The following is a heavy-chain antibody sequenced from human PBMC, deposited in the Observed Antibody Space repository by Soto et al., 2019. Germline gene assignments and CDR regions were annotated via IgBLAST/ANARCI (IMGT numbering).Heavy chain of an antibody. V-gene: IGHV4-59*01. CDR2: MHHTQGT. J-gene: IGHJ5*02. D-gene: IGHD3-9*01. CDR3: ARVPFVGYFDWLDP. Sequence: SETLSLTCSVSGASISSYYWTWIRQPPGGGLEWIGYMHHTQGTNDNPSLRGRVHMSIDTSMNQFSLRLTSVTAAGTAVYYCARVPFVGYFDWLDPWGHGTLVTVSS. CDR1: GASISSYY.